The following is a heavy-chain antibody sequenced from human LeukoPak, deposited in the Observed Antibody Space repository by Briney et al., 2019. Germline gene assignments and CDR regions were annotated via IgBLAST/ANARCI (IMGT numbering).Heavy chain of an antibody. V-gene: IGHV1-3*04. CDR3: AKDHGKSGSFDY. CDR1: GYTFAGYG. J-gene: IGHJ4*02. D-gene: IGHD5-24*01. Sequence: GASVKVSCKASGYTFAGYGVHWVRQAPGQGLECMGWINTGNGNTGSSQNFQGRVTLTKDTAASTAYMELSGLTSEDTAVYYCAKDHGKSGSFDYWAREPWSPS. CDR2: INTGNGNT.